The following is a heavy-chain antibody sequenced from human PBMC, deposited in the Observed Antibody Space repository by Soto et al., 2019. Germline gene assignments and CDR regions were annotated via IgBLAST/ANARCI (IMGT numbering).Heavy chain of an antibody. CDR2: IYHSGST. CDR3: ARGDYDSWSGFYTGRGGCSDP. J-gene: IGHJ5*02. D-gene: IGHD3-3*01. Sequence: QLQLQESGSGLVKPSQTLSLTCAVSGGSISSGGYSWGWIRQPPGKGLEWIGYIYHSGSTYYKPSLQSRVTISVDTSKNQFSLNLNSVTAADTAVYYCARGDYDSWSGFYTGRGGCSDPWGQGTLVTVSS. CDR1: GGSISSGGYS. V-gene: IGHV4-30-2*01.